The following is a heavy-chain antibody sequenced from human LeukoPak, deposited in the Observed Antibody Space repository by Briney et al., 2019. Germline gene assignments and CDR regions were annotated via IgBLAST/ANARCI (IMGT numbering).Heavy chain of an antibody. J-gene: IGHJ4*02. CDR2: INPNSGGT. Sequence: GASVKVSCQTSGYTFTDFYMHWVRQAPGQGLEWMGWINPNSGGTNYAQNFQGRVTLTRDTSISTAYMELSRLRSDDTAVYYCARDSQAFCSGVRCLNYFDYWGQGTLVTVSS. V-gene: IGHV1-2*02. CDR3: ARDSQAFCSGVRCLNYFDY. D-gene: IGHD2-15*01. CDR1: GYTFTDFY.